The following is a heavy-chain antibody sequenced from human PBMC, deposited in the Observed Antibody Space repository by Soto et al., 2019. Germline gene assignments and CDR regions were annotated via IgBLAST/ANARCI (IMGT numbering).Heavy chain of an antibody. V-gene: IGHV3-9*01. CDR3: VRMGRKLTWLQWPVDY. CDR2: ISWNSGSI. J-gene: IGHJ4*02. Sequence: PGGSLRLSCAASGFKFDDYAMHWVRQTPGKGLEWVSSISWNSGSIDYADSVRGRFIISRDNAENSLYLQMRSLRREDTAVYYCVRMGRKLTWLQWPVDYWGRGTLVTVSS. CDR1: GFKFDDYA. D-gene: IGHD1-1*01.